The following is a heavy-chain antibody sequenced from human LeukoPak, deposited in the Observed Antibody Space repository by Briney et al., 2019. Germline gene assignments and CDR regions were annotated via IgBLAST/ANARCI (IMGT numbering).Heavy chain of an antibody. CDR3: AKGGEPRYSSSAGYFDY. D-gene: IGHD6-6*01. CDR2: ISWNSGSI. V-gene: IGHV3-9*03. CDR1: GFTFDDYA. J-gene: IGHJ4*02. Sequence: GGSLRLSCAASGFTFDDYAMHWVRQAPGKGLEWVSGISWNSGSIGYADSVRGRFTISRDNAKNSLYLQMNSLRAEDMALYYCAKGGEPRYSSSAGYFDYWGQGTLVTVSS.